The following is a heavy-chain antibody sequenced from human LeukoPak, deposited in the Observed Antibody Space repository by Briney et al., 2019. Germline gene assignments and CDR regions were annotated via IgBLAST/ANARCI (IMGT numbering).Heavy chain of an antibody. CDR2: ISGSGGST. J-gene: IGHJ4*02. CDR1: GFTFSSYA. V-gene: IGHV3-23*01. Sequence: GSLRLSCAASGFTFSSYAMSWVRQAPGKGLEWVSAISGSGGSTYYADSVKGRFTISRDNSKNTLYLQMNSLRAEDTAVYYCAKDKRRITMMGLIAYWGQGTLVTVSS. D-gene: IGHD3-22*01. CDR3: AKDKRRITMMGLIAY.